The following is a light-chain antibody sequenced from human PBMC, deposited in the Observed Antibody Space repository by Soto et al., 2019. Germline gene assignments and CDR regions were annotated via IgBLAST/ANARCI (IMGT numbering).Light chain of an antibody. V-gene: IGLV1-47*01. Sequence: QSVLTQPPSASGTPGQRVTMSCSGGSSNIGNNYVNWYQQFPGTAPKLLIYRNNHRPSGVPDRFSGSKSGTSASLAISGLRSEDEAEYYCAAWDDSLSGLFGGGTKVTVL. CDR2: RNN. J-gene: IGLJ2*01. CDR1: SSNIGNNY. CDR3: AAWDDSLSGL.